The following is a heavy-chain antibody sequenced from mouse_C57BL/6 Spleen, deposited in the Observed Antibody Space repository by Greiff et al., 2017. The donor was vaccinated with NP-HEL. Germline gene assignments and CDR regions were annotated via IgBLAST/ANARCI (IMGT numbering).Heavy chain of an antibody. J-gene: IGHJ3*01. CDR2: IDPEDGEN. V-gene: IGHV14-2*01. CDR3: AFPSYGDDPAWFAY. Sequence: EVQLQQSGAELVKPGASVKLSCTASGFNIKDYYMHWVKQRTEQGLEWIGRIDPEDGENKYAPKFQGKATITADKSSNKAYLQLSSLTSDDTAVYYCAFPSYGDDPAWFAYLGQGTLVTVSA. CDR1: GFNIKDYY. D-gene: IGHD2-2*01.